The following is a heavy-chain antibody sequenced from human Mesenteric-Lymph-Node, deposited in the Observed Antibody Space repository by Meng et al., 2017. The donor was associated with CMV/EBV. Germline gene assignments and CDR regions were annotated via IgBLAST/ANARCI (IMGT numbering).Heavy chain of an antibody. V-gene: IGHV4-30-2*01. D-gene: IGHD3-10*01. CDR1: VGYGSNGDHS. J-gene: IGHJ4*02. Sequence: VGYGSNGDHSWRWVRQPPGRGLELLGYIFYTGSTYYNPSLKGRVTMSMDRSKNQFSLKLTSVTAADTAVYYCANDYGSGSYRFDYWGQGTLVTVSS. CDR3: ANDYGSGSYRFDY. CDR2: IFYTGST.